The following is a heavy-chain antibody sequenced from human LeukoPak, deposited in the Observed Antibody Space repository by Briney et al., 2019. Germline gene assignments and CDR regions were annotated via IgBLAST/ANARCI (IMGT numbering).Heavy chain of an antibody. CDR3: ARDLRAVAGFYFDY. CDR1: GFTFSTYS. D-gene: IGHD6-19*01. CDR2: ISSSSNYI. J-gene: IGHJ4*02. Sequence: GGSLRLSCAASGFTFSTYSMNWVRQAPGKGLEWVSSISSSSNYIYYADSVKGRFTISRDNAKNSLYLQMNSLRAEDTAVYYCARDLRAVAGFYFDYWGQGTLVTVSS. V-gene: IGHV3-21*01.